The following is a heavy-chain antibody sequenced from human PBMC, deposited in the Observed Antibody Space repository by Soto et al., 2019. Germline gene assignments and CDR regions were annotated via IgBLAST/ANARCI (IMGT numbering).Heavy chain of an antibody. CDR1: GFTFSNYW. D-gene: IGHD5-12*01. J-gene: IGHJ4*02. V-gene: IGHV3-48*01. CDR2: ISSSSDTI. Sequence: PGGSLRLSCVISGFTFSNYWMTWVRQAPGKRLQWISYISSSSDTIYYADSVKGRFTISRNNAKNSVYLEMNSLRADDTAIYYCARDYDYGFGLPIDYWGQGTLVTVSS. CDR3: ARDYDYGFGLPIDY.